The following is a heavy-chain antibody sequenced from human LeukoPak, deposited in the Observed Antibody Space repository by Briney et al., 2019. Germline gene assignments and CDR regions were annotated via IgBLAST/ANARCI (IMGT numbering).Heavy chain of an antibody. J-gene: IGHJ3*02. CDR2: ISSSSSTI. V-gene: IGHV3-48*04. CDR3: ARMNSGSYSTDDAFDI. Sequence: GGSLRLSCAASGFTFSSYSMNWVRQAPGKGLEWVSYISSSSSTIYYADSVKGRFTISRDNAKNSLYLRMNSLRAEDTAVYYCARMNSGSYSTDDAFDIWGQGTMVTVSS. D-gene: IGHD1-26*01. CDR1: GFTFSSYS.